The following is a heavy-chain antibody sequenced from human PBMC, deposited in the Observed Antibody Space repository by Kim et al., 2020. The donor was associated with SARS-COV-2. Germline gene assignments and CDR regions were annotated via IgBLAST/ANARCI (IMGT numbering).Heavy chain of an antibody. Sequence: GGSLRLSCAASGFTFSSYAMHWVRQAPGKGLEWVAVISYDGSNKYYADSVKGRFTISRDNSKNTLYLQMNSLRAEDTAVYYCARGMYYYDSSGYSYGYGMDVWGQGTPGTVSS. V-gene: IGHV3-30*04. CDR3: ARGMYYYDSSGYSYGYGMDV. CDR1: GFTFSSYA. CDR2: ISYDGSNK. J-gene: IGHJ6*02. D-gene: IGHD3-22*01.